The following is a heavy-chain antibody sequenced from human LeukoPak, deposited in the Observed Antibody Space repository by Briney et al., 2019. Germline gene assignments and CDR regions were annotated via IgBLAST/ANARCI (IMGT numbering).Heavy chain of an antibody. CDR3: ARDSLITGTNPY. CDR1: GFTFSSYS. J-gene: IGHJ4*02. CDR2: ISSSSSYI. V-gene: IGHV3-21*01. Sequence: PGGSLRLSCAASGFTFSSYSMNWVRQAPGKGLEWVSSISSSSSYIYYADSVKGRFTISRDNAKNSLYLQMNSLRAEDTAVYYCARDSLITGTNPYWGQGTLVTVSS. D-gene: IGHD1-7*01.